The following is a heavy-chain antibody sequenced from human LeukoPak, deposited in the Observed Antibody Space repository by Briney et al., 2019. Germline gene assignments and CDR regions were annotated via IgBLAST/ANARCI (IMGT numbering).Heavy chain of an antibody. V-gene: IGHV4-34*01. CDR1: GGSFSGYY. J-gene: IGHJ5*02. CDR3: ARGRGVLHWFDP. D-gene: IGHD3-10*01. Sequence: SETLSLTCAVYGGSFSGYYWSWIGQPPGKGLEWIGEINHSGSTNYNPSLKSRVTISVDTSKNQFSLKLSSVTAADTAVYYCARGRGVLHWFDPWGQGTLVTVSS. CDR2: INHSGST.